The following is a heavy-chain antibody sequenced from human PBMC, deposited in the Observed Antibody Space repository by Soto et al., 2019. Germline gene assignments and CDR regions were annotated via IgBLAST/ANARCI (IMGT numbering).Heavy chain of an antibody. D-gene: IGHD7-27*01. V-gene: IGHV4-34*01. CDR2: INHSGST. CDR1: GRSCSGRW. J-gene: IGHJ6*02. Sequence: LWPTYAGYGRSCSGRWWRWIRTPPGKGLEWIGEINHSGSTNYNPSLKSRVTISVDTSKNQFSLKLSSVTAADTAVYYCARSDLGLRGYYYYGMDVWGRGTTVTVSS. CDR3: ARSDLGLRGYYYYGMDV.